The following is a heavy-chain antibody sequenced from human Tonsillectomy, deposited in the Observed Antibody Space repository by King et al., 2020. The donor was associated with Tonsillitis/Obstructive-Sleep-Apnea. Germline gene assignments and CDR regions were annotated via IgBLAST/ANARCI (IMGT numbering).Heavy chain of an antibody. J-gene: IGHJ4*02. V-gene: IGHV3-74*01. CDR3: ASQARPFDYFDY. Sequence: VQLVESGGGLVQPGGSLRLSCAASGFTFSSYWMHWVRQAPGKGLVWVSRINSDGSSTSYADSVKGRFTISRDNAKNTLYLQMNSLRAEDTAVYYCASQARPFDYFDYWGQGTLVTVSS. CDR1: GFTFSSYW. D-gene: IGHD6-6*01. CDR2: INSDGSST.